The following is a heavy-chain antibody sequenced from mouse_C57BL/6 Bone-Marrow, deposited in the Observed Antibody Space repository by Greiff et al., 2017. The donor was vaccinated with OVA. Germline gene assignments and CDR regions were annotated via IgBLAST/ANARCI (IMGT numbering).Heavy chain of an antibody. J-gene: IGHJ2*01. D-gene: IGHD2-1*01. V-gene: IGHV1-69*01. CDR2: IDPSDSYT. CDR3: ARERGNSSFDY. Sequence: QVQLQQPGAELVMPGASVKLSCKASGYTFTSYWMHWVKQRPGQGLEWIGEIDPSDSYTNYNQKFKGKSTLTVDKSSSTAYMQLSSLTSEDSAVSYCARERGNSSFDYWGRGTTLTVSS. CDR1: GYTFTSYW.